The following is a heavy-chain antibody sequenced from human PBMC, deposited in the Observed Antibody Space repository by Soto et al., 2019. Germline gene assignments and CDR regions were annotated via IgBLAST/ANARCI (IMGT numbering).Heavy chain of an antibody. J-gene: IGHJ4*02. D-gene: IGHD6-13*01. Sequence: QVQLQQWGAGLLKPSETLSLTCAVYGGSFSGYYWSWIRQPPGKGLEWIGEINHSGSTNYTPSLKSRVTISVETSKNQFSRKLSSVTAADTAVYYCARGHRWREAAAGTDYWGQGTLVTVSS. CDR3: ARGHRWREAAAGTDY. V-gene: IGHV4-34*01. CDR2: INHSGST. CDR1: GGSFSGYY.